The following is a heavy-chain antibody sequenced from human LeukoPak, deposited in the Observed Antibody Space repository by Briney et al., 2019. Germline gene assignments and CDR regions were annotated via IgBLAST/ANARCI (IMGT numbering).Heavy chain of an antibody. V-gene: IGHV4-39*01. CDR1: GGSISSYY. Sequence: SETLSLTCTVSGGSISSYYWSWIRQPPGKGLEWIGSIYYSGSTYYNPSLKSRVTISVDTSKNQFSLKLSSVTAADTAVYYCARVESRPNTDHIDYWGQGTLVTVSS. D-gene: IGHD4/OR15-4a*01. J-gene: IGHJ4*02. CDR2: IYYSGST. CDR3: ARVESRPNTDHIDY.